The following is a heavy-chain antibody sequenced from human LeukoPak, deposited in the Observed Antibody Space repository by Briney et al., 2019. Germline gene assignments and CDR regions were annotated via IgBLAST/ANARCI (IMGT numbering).Heavy chain of an antibody. CDR1: GFAFSTYW. Sequence: PGGSLRLSCAASGFAFSTYWMNWVRQAPGKGLEWVADIKPDGSHVSSVASVKGRFSISRDNAQNSLYLQVSSLRAEDTAIYYCAREGRLLGAFDVWGQGTMVTVSS. CDR3: AREGRLLGAFDV. CDR2: IKPDGSHV. J-gene: IGHJ3*01. V-gene: IGHV3-7*01.